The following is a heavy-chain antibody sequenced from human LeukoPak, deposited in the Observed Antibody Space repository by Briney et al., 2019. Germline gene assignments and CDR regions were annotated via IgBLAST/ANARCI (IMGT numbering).Heavy chain of an antibody. Sequence: SETLSLTCTVSGGSISSYYWSWIRQPPGKGLERIGYIYYSGSTNYNPSLKSRVTISVDTSKDQFSLKLSSVTAADTAVYYCARDPAYYYGSGSYFTWGQGTLVTVSS. J-gene: IGHJ5*02. CDR1: GGSISSYY. V-gene: IGHV4-59*12. CDR3: ARDPAYYYGSGSYFT. D-gene: IGHD3-10*01. CDR2: IYYSGST.